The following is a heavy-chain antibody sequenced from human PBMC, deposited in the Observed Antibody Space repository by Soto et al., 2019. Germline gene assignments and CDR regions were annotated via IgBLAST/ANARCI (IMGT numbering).Heavy chain of an antibody. CDR3: ARGPGGYYYMDV. CDR2: IYYSGST. Sequence: PSETLSLTCTVSGGSISSGGYYWSWIRQRPGKGLEWIGYIYYSGSTYYNPSLKSRVTISVDTSKNQFSLKLSSVTAADTAVYYCARGPGGYYYMDVWGKGTTVTVSS. J-gene: IGHJ6*03. V-gene: IGHV4-31*03. CDR1: GGSISSGGYY.